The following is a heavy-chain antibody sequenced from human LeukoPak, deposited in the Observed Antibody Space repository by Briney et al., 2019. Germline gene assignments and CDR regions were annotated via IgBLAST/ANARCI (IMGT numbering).Heavy chain of an antibody. Sequence: GGSLRLSCAASGFTVSSNYMSWVRQAPGKGLEWVSVIYSGGSTYYADSVKGRFTISRDNSKNTLYLQMNRLRAEDTAVYYCARGVESGPIVLVPAALHLDYWGQGTLVTVSS. CDR1: GFTVSSNY. V-gene: IGHV3-66*01. CDR2: IYSGGST. D-gene: IGHD2-2*01. CDR3: ARGVESGPIVLVPAALHLDY. J-gene: IGHJ4*02.